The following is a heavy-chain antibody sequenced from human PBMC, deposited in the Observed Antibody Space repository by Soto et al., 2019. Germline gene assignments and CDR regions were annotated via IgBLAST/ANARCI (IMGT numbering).Heavy chain of an antibody. Sequence: QVQLQESGPGLVKPSGTLSLTSAVSGGSISSSNWWSWVRQPPGKGLEWIGEIYHSGSTNYNPSFKSRVTISVDKSKNQFSLKLSSVTAADTAVYYCARAGRGYCSGGSCYSGLHGMDVWGQGTTVTVSS. CDR3: ARAGRGYCSGGSCYSGLHGMDV. CDR2: IYHSGST. J-gene: IGHJ6*02. D-gene: IGHD2-15*01. CDR1: GGSISSSNW. V-gene: IGHV4-4*02.